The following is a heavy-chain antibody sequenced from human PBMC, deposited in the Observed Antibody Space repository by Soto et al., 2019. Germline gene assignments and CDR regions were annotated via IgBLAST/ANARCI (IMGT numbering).Heavy chain of an antibody. D-gene: IGHD5-18*01. CDR3: ARLPGYSYGLSYYYYGMDV. V-gene: IGHV4-59*08. CDR1: GGSISSYY. Sequence: SETLSLTCTVSGGSISSYYWSWIRQPPGKGLEWIGYIYYSGSTNYNPSLKSRVTISVDTSKNQFSLKLSSVTAADTAVYYCARLPGYSYGLSYYYYGMDVWGQGTTVTVSS. J-gene: IGHJ6*02. CDR2: IYYSGST.